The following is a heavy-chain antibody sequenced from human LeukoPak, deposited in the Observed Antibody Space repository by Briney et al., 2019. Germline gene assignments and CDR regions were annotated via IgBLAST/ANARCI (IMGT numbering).Heavy chain of an antibody. CDR2: IAGSGDSA. V-gene: IGHV3-23*01. D-gene: IGHD2-2*01. Sequence: GGSLRLSCAASGFSFHSYAMSWVRQAPGKEPEWVAGIAGSGDSAYYTDSVQGRFTISRDNSKNTLHLQMNSLRVEDTAIYYCAKGGYCTSTSCSRCDHWGQGSLVTVSS. J-gene: IGHJ5*02. CDR1: GFSFHSYA. CDR3: AKGGYCTSTSCSRCDH.